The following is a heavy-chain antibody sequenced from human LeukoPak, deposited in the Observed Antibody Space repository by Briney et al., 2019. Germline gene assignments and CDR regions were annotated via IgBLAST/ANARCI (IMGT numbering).Heavy chain of an antibody. V-gene: IGHV4-34*01. J-gene: IGHJ4*02. CDR2: INHSGST. CDR1: GGSFSGYY. D-gene: IGHD1-26*01. CDR3: ARDRWDLIAIDS. Sequence: PSETLSLTCAVYGGSFSGYYWSWIRQPPGKGLEWIGEINHSGSTNYNPSLKSRVTISVDTSKKQFSLKLSSVTAADTAVYYCARDRWDLIAIDSWGQGTLVTVSS.